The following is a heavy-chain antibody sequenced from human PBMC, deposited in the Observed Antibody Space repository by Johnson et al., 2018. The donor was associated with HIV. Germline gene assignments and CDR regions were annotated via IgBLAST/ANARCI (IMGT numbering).Heavy chain of an antibody. CDR3: ARPADYGDYSRDAFDI. CDR1: GFSFSDYY. CDR2: ISSSGASI. V-gene: IGHV3-11*04. Sequence: QVQLVESGGGVVQPGRSLRLSCAASGFSFSDYYMTWIRQAPGKGLEWVSYISSSGASIYYADSVKGRFTISRDNAKNSLYLQMNSLRVEDTALYYCARPADYGDYSRDAFDIWGQGTMVTVSS. J-gene: IGHJ3*02. D-gene: IGHD4-17*01.